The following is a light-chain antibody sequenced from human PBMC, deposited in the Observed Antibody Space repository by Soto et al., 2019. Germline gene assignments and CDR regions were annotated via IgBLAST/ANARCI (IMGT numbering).Light chain of an antibody. V-gene: IGLV2-14*01. CDR2: EVT. CDR1: SSNLGAGYD. CDR3: GSYTSSSTLV. Sequence: QSVLTQPPSVSGAPGQRVTISCTGNSSNLGAGYDVHWYQHHPGKAPKLLIYEVTNRPSGISNRFSGSKSGNTASLTISGLQPEDEANYYCGSYTSSSTLVFGAGTKLTVL. J-gene: IGLJ2*01.